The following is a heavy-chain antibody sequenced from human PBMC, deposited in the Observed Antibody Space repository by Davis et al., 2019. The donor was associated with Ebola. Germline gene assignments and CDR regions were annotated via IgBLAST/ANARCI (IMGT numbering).Heavy chain of an antibody. J-gene: IGHJ3*01. CDR1: GFTFSSYA. CDR3: AIDPAGIWWGGFDL. CDR2: IRGRGGST. Sequence: ESLKTSCAASGFTFSSYAMSWVRQASGKRLERVSAIRGRGGSTYYADSVQGRFTISRDNSKNTLDLQMNGRRGEDTAVYCCAIDPAGIWWGGFDLWGQGTSVTVSS. V-gene: IGHV3-23*01. D-gene: IGHD2-8*02.